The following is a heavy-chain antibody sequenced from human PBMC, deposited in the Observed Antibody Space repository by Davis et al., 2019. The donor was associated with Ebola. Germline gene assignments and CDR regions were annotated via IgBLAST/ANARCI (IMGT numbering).Heavy chain of an antibody. Sequence: PGGSLRLSCAASGFTFSSYWMHWVRHVPGKGLVWVPRIHTDGSSTSYADSVKGRFTISRDNAKNTLYLQINSLRAEDTAVYYCARHMCSGGSCQSVDWFDPWGQGTLVTVSS. V-gene: IGHV3-74*01. CDR1: GFTFSSYW. CDR2: IHTDGSST. D-gene: IGHD2-15*01. J-gene: IGHJ5*02. CDR3: ARHMCSGGSCQSVDWFDP.